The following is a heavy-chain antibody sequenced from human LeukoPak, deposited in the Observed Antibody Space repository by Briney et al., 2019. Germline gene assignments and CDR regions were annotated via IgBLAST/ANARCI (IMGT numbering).Heavy chain of an antibody. J-gene: IGHJ4*02. D-gene: IGHD5-18*01. CDR3: TTDLLYGYDGYYFDY. CDR2: IKSKTDGGTT. CDR1: GFTFSNAW. V-gene: IGHV3-15*01. Sequence: GGSLRLSCAASGFTFSNAWMSWVRQAPGKGLEWVGRIKSKTDGGTTDYAAPVKGRFTISRDDSKNTLYLQMNSLKTEDTAVYYCTTDLLYGYDGYYFDYWGQGTLVTVSS.